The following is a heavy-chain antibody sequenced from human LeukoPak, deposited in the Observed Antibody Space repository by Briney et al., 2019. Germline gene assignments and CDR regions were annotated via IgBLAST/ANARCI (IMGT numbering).Heavy chain of an antibody. CDR2: INHSGST. J-gene: IGHJ4*02. CDR1: GGSFSGYY. CDR3: ARGGCSSTSCYIAGRGYSYGYLGY. D-gene: IGHD2-2*02. V-gene: IGHV4-34*01. Sequence: SETLSLTCAVYGGSFSGYYWSWIRQPPGKGLEWIGEINHSGSTNYNPSPKSRVTISVDTSKNQFSLKLSSVTAADTAVYYCARGGCSSTSCYIAGRGYSYGYLGYWGQGTLVTVSS.